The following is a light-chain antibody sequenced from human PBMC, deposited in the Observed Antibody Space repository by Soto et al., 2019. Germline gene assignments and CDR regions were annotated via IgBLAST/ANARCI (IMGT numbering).Light chain of an antibody. CDR3: QQRTNWPLIT. V-gene: IGKV3-11*01. CDR2: YAS. J-gene: IGKJ5*01. Sequence: EIALTQSPDTLSVSPGERATLSCRTSESISNYLAWYQQKPGQAPRLLIYYASHRATGIPARFSGSGSGTDFPLTSSSLEPEDSAVYYCQQRTNWPLITFGQGTRLEIK. CDR1: ESISNY.